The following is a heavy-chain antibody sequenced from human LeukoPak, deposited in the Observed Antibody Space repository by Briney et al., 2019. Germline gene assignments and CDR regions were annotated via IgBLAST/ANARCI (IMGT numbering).Heavy chain of an antibody. CDR2: IKTSSTTI. Sequence: GGSLRLSCAGSGFTFSSYSMNWVRQAPGKGLEWVSYIKTSSTTIYYADSVKGRFTISRDNAKNSLYLQMNSLRAEDTAVYYCARELRRHFDYWGQGTLVTVSS. J-gene: IGHJ4*02. V-gene: IGHV3-48*01. D-gene: IGHD3-10*01. CDR1: GFTFSSYS. CDR3: ARELRRHFDY.